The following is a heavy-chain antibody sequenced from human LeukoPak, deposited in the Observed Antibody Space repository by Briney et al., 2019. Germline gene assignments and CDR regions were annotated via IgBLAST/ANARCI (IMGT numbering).Heavy chain of an antibody. Sequence: SETLSLTCTVSGYSISSGYYWGWIRQPPGKGLEWIGEINHSGSTNYNPSLKSRVTISVDTSKNQFSLKLSSVTAADTAVYYCARGVIGVTPFYYYYYYMDVWGKGTTVTVSS. CDR1: GYSISSGYY. CDR3: ARGVIGVTPFYYYYYYMDV. CDR2: INHSGST. V-gene: IGHV4-38-2*02. J-gene: IGHJ6*03. D-gene: IGHD4-23*01.